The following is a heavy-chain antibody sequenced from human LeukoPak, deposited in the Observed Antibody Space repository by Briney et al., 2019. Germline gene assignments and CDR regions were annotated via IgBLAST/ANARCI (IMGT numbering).Heavy chain of an antibody. J-gene: IGHJ1*01. D-gene: IGHD3-22*01. CDR3: AKDSSYYYHEYFQH. Sequence: PGGSLGLSCEASGFTFGSYAMYWVRQAPGKGLEWVSAISGSGGSTYYADSVKGRFTISRDNSKNTLYLQMNSLRAEDTAVYYCAKDSSYYYHEYFQHWGQGTLVTVSS. CDR1: GFTFGSYA. V-gene: IGHV3-23*01. CDR2: ISGSGGST.